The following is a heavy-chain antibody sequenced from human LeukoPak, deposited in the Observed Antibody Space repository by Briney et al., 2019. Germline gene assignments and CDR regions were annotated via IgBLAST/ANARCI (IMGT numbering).Heavy chain of an antibody. J-gene: IGHJ4*02. Sequence: GSLRLSCAASGFTFSSYAMNWVRQAPGKGLEWIANVYYSGSTHHNPSLKSRVTISVDTSNNHFSLKLSSVTAADTAVYYCTRRREGSAYRDYWGQGTLVTVSS. CDR3: TRRREGSAYRDY. V-gene: IGHV4-39*02. CDR1: GFTFSSYA. CDR2: VYYSGST. D-gene: IGHD1-26*01.